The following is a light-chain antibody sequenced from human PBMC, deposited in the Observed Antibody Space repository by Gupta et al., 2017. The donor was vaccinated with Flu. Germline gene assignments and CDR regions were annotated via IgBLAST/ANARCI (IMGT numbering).Light chain of an antibody. Sequence: PSSLSASVGDRVTITCRASQSISSYLNWYQQKPGKAPKLLIYAASSLQSGVTSRFSGSGSGTDFTLTISSLQPEDFATYYCQQSYSTPRTFGQGTKLEIK. J-gene: IGKJ2*01. V-gene: IGKV1-39*01. CDR1: QSISSY. CDR3: QQSYSTPRT. CDR2: AAS.